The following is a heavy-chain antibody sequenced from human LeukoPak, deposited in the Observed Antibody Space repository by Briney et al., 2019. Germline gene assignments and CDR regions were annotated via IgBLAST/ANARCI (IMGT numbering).Heavy chain of an antibody. CDR3: ARDRSSYYDSSGYFGAFDI. D-gene: IGHD3-22*01. CDR2: ISSSGSTI. V-gene: IGHV3-11*01. Sequence: PGGSLRLSCAASGFTFSDYYMSWIRQAPGKGLEWVSYISSSGSTIYYADSVKGRFTISRDNAKNSLYLQMNSLRAEDTAVYYCARDRSSYYDSSGYFGAFDIWGQGTMVTVSS. J-gene: IGHJ3*02. CDR1: GFTFSDYY.